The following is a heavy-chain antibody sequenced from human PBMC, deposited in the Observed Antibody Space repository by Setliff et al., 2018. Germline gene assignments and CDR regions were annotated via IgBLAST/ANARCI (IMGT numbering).Heavy chain of an antibody. CDR3: ARGLREDGYNLADY. D-gene: IGHD5-12*01. V-gene: IGHV1-24*01. Sequence: ASVKVSCKVSGYRLIEVSMHWVRQAPGKGLEWMGGFDPEDEETIYAQKSQGRVTMTEDTSTDTAYMELSSLKSEDTAVYYCARGLREDGYNLADYWGQGTLVTVSS. CDR2: FDPEDEET. CDR1: GYRLIEVS. J-gene: IGHJ4*02.